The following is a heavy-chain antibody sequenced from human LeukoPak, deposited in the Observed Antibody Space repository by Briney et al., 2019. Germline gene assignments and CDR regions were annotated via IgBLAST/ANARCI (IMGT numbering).Heavy chain of an antibody. CDR3: ARDLIPRERWYNWLDP. CDR1: GFTFSSYA. CDR2: ISYDGSNK. V-gene: IGHV3-30-3*01. D-gene: IGHD2-15*01. Sequence: GGSLRLSCAASGFTFSSYAMHWVRQAPGKGLEWVAVISYDGSNKYYADSVKGRFTISRDNSKNTLYLQMNSLRAEDTAVYYCARDLIPRERWYNWLDPWGQGTLVTVSS. J-gene: IGHJ5*02.